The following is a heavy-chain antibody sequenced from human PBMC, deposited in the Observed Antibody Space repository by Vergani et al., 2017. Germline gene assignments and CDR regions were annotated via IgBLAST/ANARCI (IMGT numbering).Heavy chain of an antibody. D-gene: IGHD5-24*01. Sequence: EVQLVESGGGLVQPGGSLRLSCAASGFTFSSYAMHWVRQAPGKGLEYVSAISSNGGSTYYANSVKGRFTISRDNSKNTLYLQMGSLRAEDMAVYYCARGDGYNPYYYYGMDVWGQGTTVTVSS. CDR2: ISSNGGST. CDR1: GFTFSSYA. J-gene: IGHJ6*02. V-gene: IGHV3-64*01. CDR3: ARGDGYNPYYYYGMDV.